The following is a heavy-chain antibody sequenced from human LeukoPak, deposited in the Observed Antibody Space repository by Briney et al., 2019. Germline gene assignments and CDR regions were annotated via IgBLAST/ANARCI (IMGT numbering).Heavy chain of an antibody. V-gene: IGHV3-48*01. J-gene: IGHJ6*03. CDR3: ARTTEGGYTYGYFYYYYMDV. D-gene: IGHD5-18*01. CDR2: ISSSSSTI. CDR1: GFTFSSYS. Sequence: GGSLRLSCAASGFTFSSYSMNWVRQAPGKGLEWVSYISSSSSTIYYADSVKGRFTISRDNAKNSLYLQMNSLRAEDTAVYYCARTTEGGYTYGYFYYYYMDVWDKGTTVTISS.